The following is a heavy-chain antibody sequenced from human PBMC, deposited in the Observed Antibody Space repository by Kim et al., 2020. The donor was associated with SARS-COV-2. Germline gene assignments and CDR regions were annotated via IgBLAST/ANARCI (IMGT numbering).Heavy chain of an antibody. V-gene: IGHV1-2*02. CDR2: NPHRGAT. J-gene: IGHJ6*02. Sequence: NPHRGATNYDQKLQGRATMTRDTSISTAYMELSRLGSDDTAVYYCARSWDVWGQGTTVTVSS. CDR3: ARSWDV.